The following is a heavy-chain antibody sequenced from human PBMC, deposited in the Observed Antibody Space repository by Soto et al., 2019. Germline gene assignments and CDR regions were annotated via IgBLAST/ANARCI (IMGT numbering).Heavy chain of an antibody. CDR1: GYTFTNYY. CDR2: MNPNSGNT. Sequence: ASVKVSCKGSGYTFTNYYINLVRQATGQGGEWMGWMNPNSGNTGYAQKFQGRVTMTRNTSISTAYMELSSLRSEDTAVYYCARRGYSSSWYYYYYYGMDVWGQGTTVTVSS. V-gene: IGHV1-8*01. D-gene: IGHD6-13*01. CDR3: ARRGYSSSWYYYYYYGMDV. J-gene: IGHJ6*02.